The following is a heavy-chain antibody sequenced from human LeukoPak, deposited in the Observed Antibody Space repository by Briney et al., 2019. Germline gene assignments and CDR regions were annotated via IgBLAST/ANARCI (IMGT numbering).Heavy chain of an antibody. D-gene: IGHD6-13*01. J-gene: IGHJ4*02. CDR2: ISGGADTT. Sequence: PGGSLRLSCAASGFTFSNYAMNWVRQAPGKGLEWVSTISGGADTTYYADSVKGRFTISRDNSKNTLYLQMNSLRAEDTAVYYCARDSSVAAGFDYWGQGTLVTVSS. V-gene: IGHV3-23*01. CDR1: GFTFSNYA. CDR3: ARDSSVAAGFDY.